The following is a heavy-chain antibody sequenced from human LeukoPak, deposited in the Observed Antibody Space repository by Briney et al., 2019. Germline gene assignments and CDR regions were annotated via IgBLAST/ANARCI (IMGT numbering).Heavy chain of an antibody. J-gene: IGHJ3*02. CDR2: IYTSGST. Sequence: SETLSLTCTVSGGSISSGSYYWSWIRQPAGKGLEWIGRIYTSGSTNYNPSLKSRVTISVDTSKNQFSLKLSSVTAADTAVYYCARDRTRIGDAFDIWGQGTMVTVSS. CDR3: ARDRTRIGDAFDI. D-gene: IGHD2-15*01. CDR1: GGSISSGSYY. V-gene: IGHV4-61*02.